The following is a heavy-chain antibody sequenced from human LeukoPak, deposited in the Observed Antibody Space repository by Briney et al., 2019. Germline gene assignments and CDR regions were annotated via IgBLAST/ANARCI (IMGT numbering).Heavy chain of an antibody. D-gene: IGHD4-17*01. CDR3: TRHWANDYGDYTFDY. J-gene: IGHJ4*02. CDR1: GFTFSGSA. V-gene: IGHV3-73*01. CDR2: IRSRANSYAT. Sequence: GGSLRLSCAASGFTFSGSAMHWVRQASGKGLERIGRIRSRANSYATVYAASVKGRFTISRDDSKNTAFLQMNSLKTEDTAMYYCTRHWANDYGDYTFDYWGQGTLVTVSS.